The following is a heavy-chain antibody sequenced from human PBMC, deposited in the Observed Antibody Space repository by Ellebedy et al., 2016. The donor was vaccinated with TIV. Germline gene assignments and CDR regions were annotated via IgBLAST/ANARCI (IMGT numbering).Heavy chain of an antibody. CDR3: ARGTHYYWFGMNV. V-gene: IGHV3-21*01. CDR1: EFTFSTYS. Sequence: GGSLRLSCAASEFTFSTYSMNWVRQAPGKGLEWVSSISSTSTYTFYADSVKGRFTIYRDNAKDSLYLQMNSLTAEDTAVYYCARGTHYYWFGMNVWGQGTTVTVSS. CDR2: ISSTSTYT. J-gene: IGHJ6*02.